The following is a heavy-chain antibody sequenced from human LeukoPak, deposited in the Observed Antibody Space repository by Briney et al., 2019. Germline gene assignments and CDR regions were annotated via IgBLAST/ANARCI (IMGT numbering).Heavy chain of an antibody. V-gene: IGHV4-39*01. J-gene: IGHJ4*02. CDR1: GVSITSNNDY. Sequence: SETLSLTCTVSGVSITSNNDYWGWFRQPPGKGLEWIGSVRYSGKTYYNPSLKSRVSMSVDTSKSQFSLKLISVTAADTAMYFCARHFYDSSGYRREYYFDYWGQGTLVTVSS. CDR2: VRYSGKT. CDR3: ARHFYDSSGYRREYYFDY. D-gene: IGHD3-22*01.